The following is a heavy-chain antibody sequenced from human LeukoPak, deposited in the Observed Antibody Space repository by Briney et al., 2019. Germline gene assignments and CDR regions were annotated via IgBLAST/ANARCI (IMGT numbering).Heavy chain of an antibody. D-gene: IGHD2-2*02. CDR2: INPNSGGT. Sequence: GASVKVSCKASGYTFTGYYMHWVRQAPGQGLEWMGWINPNSGGTNYAQKFQGWVTMTRDTSISTAYMELSRLRSDDTAVYYCARAPPGYCSSTSCYNYFQHWGQGTLVTVSS. CDR3: ARAPPGYCSSTSCYNYFQH. V-gene: IGHV1-2*04. CDR1: GYTFTGYY. J-gene: IGHJ1*01.